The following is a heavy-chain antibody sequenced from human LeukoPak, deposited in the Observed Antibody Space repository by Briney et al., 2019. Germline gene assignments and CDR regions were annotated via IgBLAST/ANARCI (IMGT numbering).Heavy chain of an antibody. V-gene: IGHV1-69*13. J-gene: IGHJ6*03. CDR1: GGTFSSYA. Sequence: SVKVSCKASGGTFSSYAISWVRQAPGQGLEWMGGIIPIFGTANYAQKFQGRVTITADESTSTAYMELSSLRSEDTAVYYCARGPDYYDSSGYDYYCMDVWGKGTTVTVSS. CDR3: ARGPDYYDSSGYDYYCMDV. CDR2: IIPIFGTA. D-gene: IGHD3-22*01.